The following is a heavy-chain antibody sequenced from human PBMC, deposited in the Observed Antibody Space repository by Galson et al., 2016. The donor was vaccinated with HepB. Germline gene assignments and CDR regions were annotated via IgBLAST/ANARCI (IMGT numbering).Heavy chain of an antibody. V-gene: IGHV3-30*18. CDR2: ISYGGHDK. Sequence: SLRLSCAASGFTFRSSGMHWVRQPPGKGLEWVAVISYGGHDKKYADSVKGRFTISRDNSDNTLYLQLNSLRPEDTAVYYRAKDLGGYSDAFDIWGQGTMVTVSS. CDR1: GFTFRSSG. CDR3: AKDLGGYSDAFDI. J-gene: IGHJ3*02. D-gene: IGHD6-25*01.